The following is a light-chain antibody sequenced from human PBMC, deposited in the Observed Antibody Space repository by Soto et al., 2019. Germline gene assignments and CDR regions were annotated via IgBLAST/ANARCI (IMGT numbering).Light chain of an antibody. CDR3: QQYNSYWT. CDR1: QSISSW. Sequence: DIPITGFPSTLSASVGGRVTITCRASQSISSWLAWYQQKPGKAPKLLIYKASSLESGVPSRFSGSGSGTEFTLTISSLQPDDFATYYCQQYNSYWTFGQGTKVDIK. J-gene: IGKJ1*01. CDR2: KAS. V-gene: IGKV1-5*03.